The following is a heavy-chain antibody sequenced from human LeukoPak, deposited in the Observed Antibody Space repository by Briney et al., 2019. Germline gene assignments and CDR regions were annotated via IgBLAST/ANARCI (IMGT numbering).Heavy chain of an antibody. CDR2: IKDDGSEK. D-gene: IGHD3-3*01. J-gene: IGHJ6*02. Sequence: GGSLRLSCAGSGFTFSSHWMNWVRQAPGKGLEWVASIKDDGSEKHFLDSVNGRFTISRDNAKNSLYLQMSSLRAEDTAVYYCARRGITISGVLVYHYSGLDVWGQGTTVTVSS. V-gene: IGHV3-7*02. CDR3: ARRGITISGVLVYHYSGLDV. CDR1: GFTFSSHW.